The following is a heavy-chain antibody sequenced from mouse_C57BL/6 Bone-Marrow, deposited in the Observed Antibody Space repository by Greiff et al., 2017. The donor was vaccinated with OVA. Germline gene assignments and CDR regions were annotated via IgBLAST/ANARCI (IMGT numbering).Heavy chain of an antibody. D-gene: IGHD1-1*01. Sequence: EVQRVESGAELVRPGASVKLSCTASGFNIKDDYMHWVKQRPEQGLEWIGWIDPENGDTEYASKFQGKATITADTSSNTAYLQLSSLTSEDTAVYYCTYDYGSSFVYWYFDVWGTGTTVTVSS. CDR2: IDPENGDT. J-gene: IGHJ1*03. V-gene: IGHV14-4*01. CDR1: GFNIKDDY. CDR3: TYDYGSSFVYWYFDV.